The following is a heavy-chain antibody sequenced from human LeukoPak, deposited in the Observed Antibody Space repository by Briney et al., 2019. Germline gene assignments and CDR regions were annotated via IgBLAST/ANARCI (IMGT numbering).Heavy chain of an antibody. Sequence: GGSLRLSCAASGFTFSSYAMHWVRQAPGKGLEWVAVISYDGSNKYYADSVKGRFTISRDNSKNTLYLQMNSLRAEDTAVYYCARAAVAGPNDYWGQGTLVTASS. V-gene: IGHV3-30-3*01. D-gene: IGHD6-19*01. J-gene: IGHJ4*02. CDR1: GFTFSSYA. CDR3: ARAAVAGPNDY. CDR2: ISYDGSNK.